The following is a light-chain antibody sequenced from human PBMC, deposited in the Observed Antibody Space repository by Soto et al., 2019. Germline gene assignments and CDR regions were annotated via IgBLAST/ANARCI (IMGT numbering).Light chain of an antibody. CDR2: DVN. Sequence: QSALTQPPSASGSPGQSVTISCTGTSSDVGAYIFVSWYQQHPGKAPKLMVYDVNRRPPGVPDRFFGSKSGNTASLTVSGLQAEDEADYYCVSFAGGTDVFETGTKVTVL. CDR3: VSFAGGTDV. CDR1: SSDVGAYIF. V-gene: IGLV2-8*01. J-gene: IGLJ1*01.